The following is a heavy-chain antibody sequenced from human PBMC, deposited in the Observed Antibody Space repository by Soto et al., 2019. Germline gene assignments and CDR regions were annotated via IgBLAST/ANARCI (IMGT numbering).Heavy chain of an antibody. Sequence: PSDTLSLTCAVSGGSISSSNWWSWVRQPPGKGLEWIGEIYHSGSTNYNPSLKSRVTISVDKSKNQFSLKLSSVTAADTAVYYCARSLWFGELYLGMDVWGQGTTVTVS. D-gene: IGHD3-10*01. CDR1: GGSISSSNW. CDR2: IYHSGST. V-gene: IGHV4-4*02. J-gene: IGHJ6*02. CDR3: ARSLWFGELYLGMDV.